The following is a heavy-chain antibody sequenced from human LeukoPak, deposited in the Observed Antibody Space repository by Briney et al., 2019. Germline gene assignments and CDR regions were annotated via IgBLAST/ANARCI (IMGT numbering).Heavy chain of an antibody. Sequence: GGSLRLSCAASGFTFSDSAMHWVRQASGKGLEWVGRIRSKVNNYATAYAASVKGRFTISRDESKNTAYLQMNSLKTEDTAVYYCTSSFGQLSFFDYWGQGTLVTVSS. J-gene: IGHJ4*02. CDR2: IRSKVNNYAT. CDR1: GFTFSDSA. D-gene: IGHD3-10*01. V-gene: IGHV3-73*01. CDR3: TSSFGQLSFFDY.